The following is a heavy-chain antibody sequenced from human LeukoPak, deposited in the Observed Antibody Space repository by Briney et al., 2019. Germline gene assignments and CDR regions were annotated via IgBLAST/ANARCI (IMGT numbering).Heavy chain of an antibody. CDR2: IYHSGST. D-gene: IGHD3-10*01. CDR3: AREKGLWYGDDAFDI. V-gene: IGHV4-38-2*02. CDR1: GYSISSGYY. Sequence: ASETLSLTCTVSGYSISSGYYWGWIRQPPGKGLEWIGNIYHSGSTYYNPSLKSRVTISVDTSKNQFSLRLNSVTAADTAVYYCAREKGLWYGDDAFDIWGQGTMVIVSS. J-gene: IGHJ3*02.